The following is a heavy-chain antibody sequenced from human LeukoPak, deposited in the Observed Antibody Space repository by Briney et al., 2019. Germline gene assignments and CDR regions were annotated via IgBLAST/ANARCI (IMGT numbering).Heavy chain of an antibody. CDR2: ISGNGGST. V-gene: IGHV3-23*01. CDR3: AKSLWFGELLITYDAFDI. D-gene: IGHD3-10*01. CDR1: GFTFSSYA. Sequence: GGSLRLSCAASGFTFSSYAMSWVRQAPGKGLEWVSVISGNGGSTNYADSVKGRFTISRDNSKSTLYLQMNSLRAEDTAVYYCAKSLWFGELLITYDAFDIWGQGTMVTVSS. J-gene: IGHJ3*02.